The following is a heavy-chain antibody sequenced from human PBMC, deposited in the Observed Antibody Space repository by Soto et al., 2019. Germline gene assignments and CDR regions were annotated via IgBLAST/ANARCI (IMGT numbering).Heavy chain of an antibody. CDR2: ISSDSRHT. Sequence: QVQLVESGGSLVQPGGSLRLSCAASEFVFGGFYMSWIRQAPGKGLEWVSYISSDSRHTNYAESVKGRFTISRDNAKNSLFLQMNSLIAEDTAVYYCARGLRDYLYYFDSWGQGTLVTVSS. V-gene: IGHV3-11*06. D-gene: IGHD4-17*01. J-gene: IGHJ4*02. CDR3: ARGLRDYLYYFDS. CDR1: EFVFGGFY.